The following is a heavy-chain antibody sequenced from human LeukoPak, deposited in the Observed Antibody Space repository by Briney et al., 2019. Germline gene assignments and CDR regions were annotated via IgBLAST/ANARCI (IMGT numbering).Heavy chain of an antibody. CDR2: ISSSSSYI. V-gene: IGHV3-21*01. J-gene: IGHJ4*02. Sequence: GGSLGLSCAASGFTFSSYSMNWVRQAPGKGLEWVSSISSSSSYIYYADSVKGRFTISRDNAKNSLYLQMNSLRAEDTAVYYCARAGDSSGYSPVEYWGQGTLVTVSS. D-gene: IGHD3-22*01. CDR3: ARAGDSSGYSPVEY. CDR1: GFTFSSYS.